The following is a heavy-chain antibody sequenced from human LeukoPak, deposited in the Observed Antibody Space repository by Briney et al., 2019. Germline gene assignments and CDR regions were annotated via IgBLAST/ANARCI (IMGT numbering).Heavy chain of an antibody. CDR1: GDSMSSYY. CDR3: ARDRSGWYDY. D-gene: IGHD6-19*01. CDR2: IYYSGST. Sequence: SETLSLTGTGSGDSMSSYYWTWIRQPPGNGLEWIGYIYYSGSTNYNPSLKSRVTISVDTSKNQFSLRLSSVTAADTAVYYCARDRSGWYDYWGQGTLVTVSS. V-gene: IGHV4-59*01. J-gene: IGHJ4*02.